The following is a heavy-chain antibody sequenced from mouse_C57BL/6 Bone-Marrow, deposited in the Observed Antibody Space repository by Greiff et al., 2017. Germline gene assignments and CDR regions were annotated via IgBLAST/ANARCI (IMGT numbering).Heavy chain of an antibody. J-gene: IGHJ2*01. Sequence: QVQLQQPGAELVRPGTSVKLSCKASGYTFTSYWMHWVKQRPGQGLEWIGVIDPSDSYTNYNQKFKGKATLTVETSSSTAYMQLSSLTSEDSAVYYCATPIYYDYFFDYWGQGTTLTVSS. V-gene: IGHV1-59*01. CDR1: GYTFTSYW. D-gene: IGHD2-4*01. CDR2: IDPSDSYT. CDR3: ATPIYYDYFFDY.